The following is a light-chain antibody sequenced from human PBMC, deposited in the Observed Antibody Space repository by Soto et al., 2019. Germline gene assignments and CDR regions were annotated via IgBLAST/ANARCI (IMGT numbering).Light chain of an antibody. V-gene: IGKV3-20*01. CDR1: QSVSTNN. CDR2: GAS. J-gene: IGKJ1*01. CDR3: QQFHNSIWR. Sequence: EIVLTQSPGTLSLSPGDRATRSCRASQSVSTNNFAWYQQRPGQAPRLLIYGASSTAPGIPDRFSGSGSGTHFARTISHLEPDDIPVYYCQQFHNSIWRFHQGTRVEIK.